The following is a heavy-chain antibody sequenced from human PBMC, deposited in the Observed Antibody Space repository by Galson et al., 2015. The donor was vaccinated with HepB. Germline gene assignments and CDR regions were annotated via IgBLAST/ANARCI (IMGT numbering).Heavy chain of an antibody. V-gene: IGHV3-21*01. Sequence: SLRLSCAASGFTFSSYSMNWVRQAPGKGLEWVSSISSSSSYIYYADSVKGRFTISRDNAKNSLYLQMNSLRAEDTAVYYCARGGDGYPFYYYYGMDVWGQGTTVTVSS. CDR2: ISSSSSYI. D-gene: IGHD5-24*01. J-gene: IGHJ6*02. CDR1: GFTFSSYS. CDR3: ARGGDGYPFYYYYGMDV.